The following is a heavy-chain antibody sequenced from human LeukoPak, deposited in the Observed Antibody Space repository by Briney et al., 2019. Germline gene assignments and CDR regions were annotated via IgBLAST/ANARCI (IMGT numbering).Heavy chain of an antibody. D-gene: IGHD2-21*02. V-gene: IGHV3-30-3*01. Sequence: GGSLTLSGAASGFTFSYYAMQCVRQAPGKGLEWVAFISSDGSDKYHADSMKGRVTISRDNSKNTLYLQMTSLRGEDTAMYYCAREGTARDAFDIWGQGTMVTVSS. CDR3: AREGTARDAFDI. CDR1: GFTFSYYA. J-gene: IGHJ3*02. CDR2: ISSDGSDK.